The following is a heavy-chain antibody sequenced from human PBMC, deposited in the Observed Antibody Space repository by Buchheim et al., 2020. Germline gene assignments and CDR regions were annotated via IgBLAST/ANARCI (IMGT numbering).Heavy chain of an antibody. V-gene: IGHV3-48*03. Sequence: EVQLVESGGGLVQPGGSLRLSCAASGFTFCSYDMNCVRQAPGKGLEWVSYISSSGGTIYYAGSVKGRFTISRDNTKNSLYLQMNSLRVEDTAVYYCARWPVAGMGYDYWGQGTL. J-gene: IGHJ4*02. CDR2: ISSSGGTI. CDR1: GFTFCSYD. CDR3: ARWPVAGMGYDY. D-gene: IGHD6-19*01.